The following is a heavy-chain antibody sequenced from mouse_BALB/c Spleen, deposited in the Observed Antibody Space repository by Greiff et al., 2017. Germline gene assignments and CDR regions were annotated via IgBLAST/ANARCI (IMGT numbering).Heavy chain of an antibody. V-gene: IGHV1-18*01. D-gene: IGHD2-14*01. CDR1: GYTFTDYN. CDR2: INPNNGGT. Sequence: EVQLQQSGPELVKPGASVKIPCKASGYTFTDYNMDWVKQSHGKSLEWIGDINPNNGGTIYNQKFKGKATLTVDKSSSTAYMELRSLTSEDTAVYYCARKAYYRYDYAMDYWGQGTSVTVSS. CDR3: ARKAYYRYDYAMDY. J-gene: IGHJ4*01.